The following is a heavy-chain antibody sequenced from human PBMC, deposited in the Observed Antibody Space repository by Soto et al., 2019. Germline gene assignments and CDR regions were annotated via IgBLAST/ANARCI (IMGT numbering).Heavy chain of an antibody. CDR2: VYPADSDP. J-gene: IGHJ4*02. Sequence: GESLKISCKGSGYGFTRYWIGWVRQMPGKGLEWVGIVYPADSDPRYSPSFRGQVTISADKSINTAYLQWSSLKASDTAMYYCARQYDSSGYTFDYWGQGTLVTVTS. CDR3: ARQYDSSGYTFDY. D-gene: IGHD3-22*01. V-gene: IGHV5-51*01. CDR1: GYGFTRYW.